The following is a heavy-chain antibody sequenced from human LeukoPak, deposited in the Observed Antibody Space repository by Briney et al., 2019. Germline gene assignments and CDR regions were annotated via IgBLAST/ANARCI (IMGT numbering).Heavy chain of an antibody. D-gene: IGHD1-26*01. Sequence: GAPVKVSCKASGYTFTGYYMHWVRQAPGQGLEWMGRINPNNGATNYAQKLQGRVTITGDTSISTAYMELSSLRSDDTAVYYCTRESGSYHGNDYWGQGTLVTVSS. CDR1: GYTFTGYY. V-gene: IGHV1-2*06. CDR3: TRESGSYHGNDY. J-gene: IGHJ4*02. CDR2: INPNNGAT.